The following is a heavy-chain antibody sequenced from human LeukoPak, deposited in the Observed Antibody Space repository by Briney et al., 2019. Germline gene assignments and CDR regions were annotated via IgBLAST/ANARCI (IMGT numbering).Heavy chain of an antibody. CDR1: GGSISSFY. D-gene: IGHD3-9*01. CDR2: IYFSGST. CDR3: ARASVLTGYYTAVTFDY. V-gene: IGHV4-59*12. J-gene: IGHJ4*02. Sequence: SETLSLTCTVSGGSISSFYWSWFYWSWIRQPPGKGLEWIGYIYFSGSTNYNPSLKNRVTMSVDTSKNQFSLKLTSVTAADTAVYYCARASVLTGYYTAVTFDYWGQGTLVTVSS.